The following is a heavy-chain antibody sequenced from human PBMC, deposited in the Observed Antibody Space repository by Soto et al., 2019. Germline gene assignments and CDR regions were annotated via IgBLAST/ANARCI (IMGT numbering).Heavy chain of an antibody. CDR2: IIPIFGTA. CDR3: AADTDTAMVTDY. Sequence: SVKVSCKVSGGTFSSYAISWVRQAPGQGLEWMGGIIPIFGTANYAQKFQGRVTITADESTSTAYMELGSLRSEDTAVYYCAADTDTAMVTDYWGQGTLVTVSS. V-gene: IGHV1-69*13. J-gene: IGHJ4*02. D-gene: IGHD5-18*01. CDR1: GGTFSSYA.